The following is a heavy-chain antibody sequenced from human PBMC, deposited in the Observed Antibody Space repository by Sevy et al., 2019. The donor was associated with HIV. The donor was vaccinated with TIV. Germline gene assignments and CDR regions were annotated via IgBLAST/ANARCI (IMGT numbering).Heavy chain of an antibody. CDR1: GFSFSYYG. Sequence: GGSLRLSCTGSGFSFSYYGIHWVRQPPGKGLDWVALISHDGINEYYADSVKGRFSISRDNTKNTVYMEMNRMRNEDTAIYFCANAYSGSYSHSYLYALDVWGQGTTVTVSS. J-gene: IGHJ6*02. CDR3: ANAYSGSYSHSYLYALDV. D-gene: IGHD1-26*01. V-gene: IGHV3-30*18. CDR2: ISHDGINE.